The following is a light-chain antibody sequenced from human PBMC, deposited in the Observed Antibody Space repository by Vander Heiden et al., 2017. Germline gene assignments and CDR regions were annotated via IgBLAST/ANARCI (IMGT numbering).Light chain of an antibody. CDR1: SSNIRSND. Sequence: QSVLTQPPPGSGTPRQRVTISCSGSSSNIRSNDVYWYQQLPGTAPKLLIYSNNQRPSGVPDRFSGSKSGTSASLAIRGLRSEDEADYYWAAWDDSLSGRVFGGGTKLTVL. CDR2: SNN. V-gene: IGLV1-47*02. J-gene: IGLJ3*02. CDR3: AAWDDSLSGRV.